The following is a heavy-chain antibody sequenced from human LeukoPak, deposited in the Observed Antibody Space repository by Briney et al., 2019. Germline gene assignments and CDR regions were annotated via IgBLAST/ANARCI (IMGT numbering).Heavy chain of an antibody. CDR1: GFTVSSNY. CDR3: ARGATTVTTGFDY. CDR2: IYSGGST. J-gene: IGHJ4*02. D-gene: IGHD4-17*01. V-gene: IGHV3-66*02. Sequence: GGSLRLSCAASGFTVSSNYMSWVRQAPGEGLEWVSVIYSGGSTYYADSVKGRFTISRDNSKNTLYLQMNSLRAEDTAVYYCARGATTVTTGFDYWGQGTLVTVSS.